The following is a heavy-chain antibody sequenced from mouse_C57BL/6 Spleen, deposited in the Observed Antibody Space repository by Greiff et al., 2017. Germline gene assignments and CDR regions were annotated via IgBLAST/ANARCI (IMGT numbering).Heavy chain of an antibody. J-gene: IGHJ2*01. V-gene: IGHV1-19*01. CDR1: GYTFTDYY. CDR3: ARWLHHFDY. CDR2: INPYNGGT. D-gene: IGHD2-2*01. Sequence: DVQLQESGPVLVKPGASVKMSCKASGYTFTDYYMNWVKQSHGKSLEWIGVINPYNGGTSYNQKFKGKATLTVDKSSSTAYMELNSLTSEDSAVYYCARWLHHFDYWGQGTTLTVSS.